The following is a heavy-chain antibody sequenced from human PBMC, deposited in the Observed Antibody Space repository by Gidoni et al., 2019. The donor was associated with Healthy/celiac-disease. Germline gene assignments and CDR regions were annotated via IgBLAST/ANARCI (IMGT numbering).Heavy chain of an antibody. CDR3: ARDQGYCSGDSCYPHWYFDL. Sequence: QVQLQESGPGLVKPSATLSLTCTVSGCSISSYYWSWLRQPPGKGLEWIGYIYYSGSTNYNPSLKSRVTISVDTSKNQFSLKLNSVTAADTAVYYCARDQGYCSGDSCYPHWYFDLWGRGTLVTVSS. CDR2: IYYSGST. CDR1: GCSISSYY. D-gene: IGHD2-15*01. J-gene: IGHJ2*01. V-gene: IGHV4-59*01.